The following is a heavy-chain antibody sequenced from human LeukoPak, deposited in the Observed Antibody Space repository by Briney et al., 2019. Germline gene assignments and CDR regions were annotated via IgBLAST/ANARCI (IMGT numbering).Heavy chain of an antibody. CDR1: GFTFSSYA. CDR3: AKEPSYCTNGVCYSRVFDR. J-gene: IGHJ5*02. D-gene: IGHD2-8*01. Sequence: PGGSLRLSCAASGFTFSSYAMSWVRQAPGKGLELVSAISGSGGGTYYADSVKGRFTISRDNSKNTLYLQMSSLRAEDTAVYYCAKEPSYCTNGVCYSRVFDRWGQGTLVTVSS. V-gene: IGHV3-23*01. CDR2: ISGSGGGT.